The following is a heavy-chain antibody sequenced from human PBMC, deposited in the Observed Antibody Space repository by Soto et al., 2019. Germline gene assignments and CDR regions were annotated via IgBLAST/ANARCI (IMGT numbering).Heavy chain of an antibody. D-gene: IGHD3-22*01. V-gene: IGHV3-23*01. CDR3: AKDRVPYDCSGYYSMLLDH. J-gene: IGHJ4*02. CDR2: ISSRGGT. Sequence: GGALRLSCAASGFTFSSYAMGWVRQAPGKGLEWVSAISSRGGTYYADSVKGRFTISRDNSKNTLYLHMSSLRAEDTAVYYCAKDRVPYDCSGYYSMLLDHWGQGTLVTVSA. CDR1: GFTFSSYA.